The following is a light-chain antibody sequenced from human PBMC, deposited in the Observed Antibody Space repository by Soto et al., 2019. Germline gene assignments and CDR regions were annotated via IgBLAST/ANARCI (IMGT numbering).Light chain of an antibody. CDR2: LEESGSY. Sequence: QAVLTQSSSASASLGSSVKLTCTLSSGHSSYIIAWHQQQPGKAPRYLMKLEESGSYNKGSGVPDRFSGSSSGADRYLTISNLQFEDEADYYCETWDSNTRMFGGGTQLTVL. V-gene: IGLV4-60*02. CDR1: SGHSSYI. CDR3: ETWDSNTRM. J-gene: IGLJ3*02.